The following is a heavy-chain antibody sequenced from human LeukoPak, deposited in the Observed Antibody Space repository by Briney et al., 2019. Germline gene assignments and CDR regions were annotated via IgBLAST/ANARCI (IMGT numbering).Heavy chain of an antibody. CDR3: AKGGHHFNPFFY. CDR1: GFTFSSSP. V-gene: IGHV3-23*01. CDR2: IHAGGSDP. J-gene: IGHJ4*02. D-gene: IGHD3-3*01. Sequence: GGSLRLSCAASGFTFSSSPMGRVRQAPGRGLEWVSSIHAGGSDPFYGDSVQGRFTISRDNSKNTLSLQLNSLRVEDTAVYFCAKGGHHFNPFFYCGQGTLVTVSS.